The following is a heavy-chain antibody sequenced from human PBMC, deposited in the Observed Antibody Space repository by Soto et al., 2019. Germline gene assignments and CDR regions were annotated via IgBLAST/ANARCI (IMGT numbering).Heavy chain of an antibody. V-gene: IGHV1-2*04. CDR1: GYTFTGYY. CDR2: INPNSGGT. D-gene: IGHD6-6*01. J-gene: IGHJ6*02. Sequence: ASVKVSCKASGYTFTGYYMHWVRQAPGQGLEWMGWINPNSGGTNYAQKFQGWVTMTRDTSISTAYMELSRLRSDDTAVYYCARIYSSSSGAGYGMDVWGQGITVTVSS. CDR3: ARIYSSSSGAGYGMDV.